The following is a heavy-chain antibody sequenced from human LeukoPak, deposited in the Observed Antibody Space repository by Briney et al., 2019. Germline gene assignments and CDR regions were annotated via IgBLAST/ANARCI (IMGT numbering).Heavy chain of an antibody. V-gene: IGHV4-31*03. D-gene: IGHD2-2*02. Sequence: PSETLSLTCTVSGGSISSGGYYWSWIRQHPGKGLEWIGYIYYSGSTYYNPSLKSRVTISVDTSKNQFSLKLSSVTAADTAVYYCARGGYCNSASCYTASSLDYWSQGTLVTVSS. CDR2: IYYSGST. J-gene: IGHJ4*02. CDR1: GGSISSGGYY. CDR3: ARGGYCNSASCYTASSLDY.